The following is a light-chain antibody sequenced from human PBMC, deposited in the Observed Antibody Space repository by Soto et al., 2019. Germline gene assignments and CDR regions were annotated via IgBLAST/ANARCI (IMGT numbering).Light chain of an antibody. CDR3: QQYNIWPLT. V-gene: IGKV3D-15*03. CDR2: GAS. J-gene: IGKJ4*01. Sequence: EIVMTQSPATLSVSPGERATLSCRASQTVRDNLPWYQQKPGQAPRLLIYGASIRATGIPARFSGSGSGTEFSLSIDTLQSEDFAVYYCQQYNIWPLTFGGGTKVEIK. CDR1: QTVRDN.